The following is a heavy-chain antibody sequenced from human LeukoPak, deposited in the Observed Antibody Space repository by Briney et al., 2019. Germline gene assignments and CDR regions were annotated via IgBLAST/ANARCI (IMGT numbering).Heavy chain of an antibody. V-gene: IGHV5-51*01. D-gene: IGHD6-13*01. J-gene: IGHJ4*02. CDR1: GYSFASYW. CDR2: IYPGVSDT. CDR3: ARHQSWRIAAALDY. Sequence: GESLKISCKGSGYSFASYWIGWVRQMPGKGLEWMGVIYPGVSDTRYSPSFQGQVTISADKSISTAYLQWSSLKASDTAMYYCARHQSWRIAAALDYWGQGTLVTVSS.